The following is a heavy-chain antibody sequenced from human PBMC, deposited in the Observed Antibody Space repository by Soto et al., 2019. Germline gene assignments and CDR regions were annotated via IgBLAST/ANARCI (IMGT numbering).Heavy chain of an antibody. CDR3: ARKPGHYYYGMDV. CDR1: GGSVSSGSYY. J-gene: IGHJ6*02. V-gene: IGHV4-61*01. CDR2: IYYSGST. D-gene: IGHD1-1*01. Sequence: QVQLQESGPGLVKPSETLSLTCTVSGGSVSSGSYYWSWIRQPPGKGLEWIGYIYYSGSTNYNPSLRSRVXXSXDXXKNQFSLKLSSVTAADTAVYYCARKPGHYYYGMDVWGQGTTVTVSS.